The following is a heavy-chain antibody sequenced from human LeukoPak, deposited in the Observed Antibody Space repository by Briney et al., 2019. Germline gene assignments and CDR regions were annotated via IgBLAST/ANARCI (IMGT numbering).Heavy chain of an antibody. J-gene: IGHJ5*02. CDR2: IYSTGST. CDR1: GGSISGYY. Sequence: SETLSLTCTVSGGSISGYYWSWVRQSPEKGLESIGFIYSTGSTSYNPSLRSRVTISIDTSKNQFSLKLSSVTAADTAVYYCAKSLYGSGSYYNWFDPWGQGTLVTVSS. CDR3: AKSLYGSGSYYNWFDP. D-gene: IGHD3-10*01. V-gene: IGHV4-59*12.